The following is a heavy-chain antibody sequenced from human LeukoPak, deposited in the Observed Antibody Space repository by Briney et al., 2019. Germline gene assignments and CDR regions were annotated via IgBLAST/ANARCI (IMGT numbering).Heavy chain of an antibody. J-gene: IGHJ4*02. Sequence: KPSETLSLTCTVSGGSISNGDYYWSWIRQPPGKGLEWIGYIYCGGSAYYNPSLKSRVTISVDPSKNQFSLNLTSMTAADTAVYYCAREPGSSSWFDYWGQGTLVTVSS. CDR2: IYCGGSA. CDR1: GGSISNGDYY. V-gene: IGHV4-30-4*08. D-gene: IGHD6-13*01. CDR3: AREPGSSSWFDY.